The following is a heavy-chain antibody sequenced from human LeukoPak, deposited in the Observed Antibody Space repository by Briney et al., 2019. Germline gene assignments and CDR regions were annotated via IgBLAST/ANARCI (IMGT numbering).Heavy chain of an antibody. D-gene: IGHD3-10*01. V-gene: IGHV4-59*01. Sequence: SETLSLTCTVSGGSISSYYWSWIRQPPGKGLEWIGYIYYSGSTNNNPSLKSRVTISVDTSKNQFSLKLSSVTAADTAVYYCARVSVVRGVHSYWYFDLWGRGTLVTVSS. CDR1: GGSISSYY. J-gene: IGHJ2*01. CDR3: ARVSVVRGVHSYWYFDL. CDR2: IYYSGST.